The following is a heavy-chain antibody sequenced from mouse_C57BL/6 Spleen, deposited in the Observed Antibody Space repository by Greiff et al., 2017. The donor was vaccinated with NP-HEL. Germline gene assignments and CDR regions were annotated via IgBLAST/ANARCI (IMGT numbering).Heavy chain of an antibody. D-gene: IGHD2-3*01. CDR3: ASCYDGSVGFAY. V-gene: IGHV1-81*01. Sequence: QVQLQQSGAELARPGASVKLSCKASGYTFTSYGISWVKQRTGQGLEWIGEIYPRSGNTYYNEKFKGKATLTADKSSSTAYMELRSLTSEDSAGYFCASCYDGSVGFAYWGQGTLVTVSA. CDR2: IYPRSGNT. CDR1: GYTFTSYG. J-gene: IGHJ3*01.